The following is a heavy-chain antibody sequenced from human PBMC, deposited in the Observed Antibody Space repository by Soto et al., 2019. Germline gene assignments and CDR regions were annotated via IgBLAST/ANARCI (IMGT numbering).Heavy chain of an antibody. CDR1: GFTFSSYA. D-gene: IGHD3-9*01. J-gene: IGHJ4*02. V-gene: IGHV3-23*01. Sequence: GGSLRLSCAASGFTFSSYAMSWVRQAPGKGLEWVSAISGSGVSTYYADSVKGRFTISRDNSKNTLYLQMNSLRAEDTAVYYCANPLRLVIRDYWGQGTLVTVSS. CDR2: ISGSGVST. CDR3: ANPLRLVIRDY.